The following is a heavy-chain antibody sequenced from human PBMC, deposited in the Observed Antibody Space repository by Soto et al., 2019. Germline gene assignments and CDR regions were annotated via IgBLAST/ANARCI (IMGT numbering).Heavy chain of an antibody. CDR3: ARGHIVVVPTVGWFDP. J-gene: IGHJ5*02. D-gene: IGHD2-2*01. V-gene: IGHV4-38-2*01. CDR2: MFHSGKT. Sequence: KTSETLSLTCAVSGYSISSGYYWGWVRQPPGKGLEWLGSMFHSGKTYYNPSLKSRLTISVDTSKNQFSLKLNSVTAADTAVYYCARGHIVVVPTVGWFDPWGQGTLVTVYS. CDR1: GYSISSGYY.